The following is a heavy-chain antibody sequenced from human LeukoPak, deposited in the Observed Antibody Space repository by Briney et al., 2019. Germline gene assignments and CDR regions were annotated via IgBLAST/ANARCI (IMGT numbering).Heavy chain of an antibody. D-gene: IGHD1-1*01. Sequence: PGGSLRFSCAASGFTFSNYGMHWVRQAPGKGLDWVAFIRYDGSKKYYADSVKGRFTISRDNSKNTLFLQMNSLRAEDTAVYYCARDRYNWNDGGWFDPWGQGTLVTVSS. J-gene: IGHJ5*02. V-gene: IGHV3-30*02. CDR1: GFTFSNYG. CDR2: IRYDGSKK. CDR3: ARDRYNWNDGGWFDP.